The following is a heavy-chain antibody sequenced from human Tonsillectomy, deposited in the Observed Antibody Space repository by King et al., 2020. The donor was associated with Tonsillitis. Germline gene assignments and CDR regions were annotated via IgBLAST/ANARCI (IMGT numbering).Heavy chain of an antibody. J-gene: IGHJ4*02. CDR1: GFTVSTYA. Sequence: VQLVESGGDLEQPGGSLRLSCAASGFTVSTYAMSWVRQAPGQGLEWVSGVSGCGSSTYSAASLKGRFTISRDISKNKLFLQMNSLRAEETAVYYCAKGHGSGMGGLFDHWGQGTLVTVSS. D-gene: IGHD3-10*01. V-gene: IGHV3-23*04. CDR3: AKGHGSGMGGLFDH. CDR2: VSGCGSST.